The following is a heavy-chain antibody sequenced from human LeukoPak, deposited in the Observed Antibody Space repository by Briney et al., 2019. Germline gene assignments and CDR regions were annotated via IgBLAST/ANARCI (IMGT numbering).Heavy chain of an antibody. CDR2: ISSSSSYI. CDR3: ARDQGLRYFDWLLDAFDI. CDR1: GFTFSSYS. J-gene: IGHJ3*02. V-gene: IGHV3-21*01. D-gene: IGHD3-9*01. Sequence: GGSLRLSWAAAGFTFSSYSMNWVRQAAGEGLGWVSSISSSSSYIYYADSVKGRFTISRDNAKNSLYLQMNSLRAEDTAVYYCARDQGLRYFDWLLDAFDIWGQGTMVTVSS.